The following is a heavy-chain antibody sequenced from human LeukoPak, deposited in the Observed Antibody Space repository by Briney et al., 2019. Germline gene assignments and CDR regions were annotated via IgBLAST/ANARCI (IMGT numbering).Heavy chain of an antibody. J-gene: IGHJ5*02. D-gene: IGHD5-12*01. V-gene: IGHV5-10-1*01. CDR2: IDPSYSYT. CDR1: GYSFTSYW. Sequence: PGESLKISCKGSGYSFTSYWISWVRQMPGQGLERMGTIDPSYSYTNYSQSFQDHVTISTDKSIGTAYLQWSRLKASDTAMYSCARGGKSAYGWFDPWGQGALVTVSS. CDR3: ARGGKSAYGWFDP.